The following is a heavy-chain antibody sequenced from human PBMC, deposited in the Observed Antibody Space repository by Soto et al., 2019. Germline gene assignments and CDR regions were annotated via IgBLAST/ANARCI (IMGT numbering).Heavy chain of an antibody. J-gene: IGHJ5*02. V-gene: IGHV1-58*01. D-gene: IGHD3-22*01. Sequence: GASVKVSCKASGFTFTRSAVQWVRQARGQRLEWIGWIVVGSGNTNYAQKFRERVTIPRDMSTSTAYMELSSLRSEETAVYYCAADTQYFDSSGNYRYYFDPWGQGTLVTVSS. CDR1: GFTFTRSA. CDR3: AADTQYFDSSGNYRYYFDP. CDR2: IVVGSGNT.